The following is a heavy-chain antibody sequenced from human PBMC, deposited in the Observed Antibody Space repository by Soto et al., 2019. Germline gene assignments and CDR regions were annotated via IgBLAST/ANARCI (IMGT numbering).Heavy chain of an antibody. CDR1: GYTFTGYY. J-gene: IGHJ4*02. V-gene: IGHV1-2*04. Sequence: ASVKVSCKASGYTFTGYYMHWVRQAPGQGLEWMGWINPNSGGTNYAQKFQGWVTMTRDTSISTAYMELSRLRSDDTAVYYCARDEYGWYPTFDYWGQGTLVTVSS. CDR2: INPNSGGT. CDR3: ARDEYGWYPTFDY. D-gene: IGHD6-19*01.